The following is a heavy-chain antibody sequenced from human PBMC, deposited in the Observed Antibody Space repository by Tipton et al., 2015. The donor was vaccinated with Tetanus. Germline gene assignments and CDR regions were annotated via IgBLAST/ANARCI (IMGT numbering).Heavy chain of an antibody. J-gene: IGHJ4*01. CDR3: GRGTDAYKSGNY. V-gene: IGHV4-34*01. CDR2: IHPSGIT. Sequence: TLSLTCAVYGKSFSDYYWSWIRQPPGKGLEWIGEIHPSGITDYNPSLKSRVIISVDTSKNQFSLKLSSVTAADSALYLCGRGTDAYKSGNYWGQGTLVTVSS. D-gene: IGHD5-24*01. CDR1: GKSFSDYY.